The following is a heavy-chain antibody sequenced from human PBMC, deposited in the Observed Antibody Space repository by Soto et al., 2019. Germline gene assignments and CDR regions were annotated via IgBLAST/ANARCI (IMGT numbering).Heavy chain of an antibody. CDR3: AGERRCGALLY. J-gene: IGHJ4*02. CDR2: VSAYNRNT. Sequence: QVQLVQSGPEVKKPGASVKVSCKGSGYTFSNYGVTWVRQAPGQGLERLGWVSAYNRNTDYAQKFEDRATMTIDTSTNTAYLERRGLKPDATAVYYCAGERRCGALLYWGQGTL. D-gene: IGHD2-2*02. CDR1: GYTFSNYG. V-gene: IGHV1-18*01.